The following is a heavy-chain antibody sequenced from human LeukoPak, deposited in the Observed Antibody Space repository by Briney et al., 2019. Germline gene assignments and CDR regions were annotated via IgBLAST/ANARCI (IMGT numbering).Heavy chain of an antibody. CDR1: GYSISSGYY. D-gene: IGHD2-8*01. V-gene: IGHV4-38-2*02. CDR2: IYHSGST. CDR3: ARHAATQDVLSDFDY. J-gene: IGHJ4*02. Sequence: SETLSLTCTVSGYSISSGYYWGWIRQPPGKGLEWIGSIYHSGSTYYNPSLKSRVTISVDTSKNQFSLKLSSVTAADTAVYYCARHAATQDVLSDFDYWGQGTLVTVSS.